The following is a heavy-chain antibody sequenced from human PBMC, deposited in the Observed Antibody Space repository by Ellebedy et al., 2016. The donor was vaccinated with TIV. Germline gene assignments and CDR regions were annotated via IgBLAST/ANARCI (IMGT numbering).Heavy chain of an antibody. CDR2: INPSGGST. J-gene: IGHJ4*02. CDR1: GYTFTSYA. V-gene: IGHV1-46*01. D-gene: IGHD5-24*01. CDR3: ARGEMATIPGYYFDY. Sequence: ASVKVSXXASGYTFTSYAMHWVRQAPGQGLEWMGIINPSGGSTSYAQKFQGRVTMTRDTSTSTVYMELSSLRSEDTAVYYCARGEMATIPGYYFDYWGQGTLVTVSS.